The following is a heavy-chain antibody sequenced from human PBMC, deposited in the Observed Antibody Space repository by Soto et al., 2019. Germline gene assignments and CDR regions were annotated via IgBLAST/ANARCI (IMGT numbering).Heavy chain of an antibody. CDR3: ARWDIVVVPAAPRAYYYYGMDV. D-gene: IGHD2-2*01. J-gene: IGHJ6*02. CDR1: GGTFISYA. V-gene: IGHV1-69*06. Sequence: QVQLVQSGAEVKKPGSSVKVSCKASGGTFISYAISWVRQAPGQGLEWMGGIIPIFGTANYAQKFQGRVTITADKSTSTAYMELSSLRSEDTAVYYCARWDIVVVPAAPRAYYYYGMDVWGQGTTVTVSS. CDR2: IIPIFGTA.